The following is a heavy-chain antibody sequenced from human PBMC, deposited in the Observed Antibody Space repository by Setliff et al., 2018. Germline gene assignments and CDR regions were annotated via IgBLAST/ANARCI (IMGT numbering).Heavy chain of an antibody. CDR3: ARAGYDILTGHTHPHDY. Sequence: GGSLRLSCAASGFTVSSFSMHWVRQAPVKGLDWVATLSDDGSNEFYADSVKGRFTISRDNAKNSLYLQMNSLRAEDTAVYYCARAGYDILTGHTHPHDYWGQGTLVTVSS. D-gene: IGHD3-9*01. CDR2: LSDDGSNE. V-gene: IGHV3-30*03. CDR1: GFTVSSFS. J-gene: IGHJ4*02.